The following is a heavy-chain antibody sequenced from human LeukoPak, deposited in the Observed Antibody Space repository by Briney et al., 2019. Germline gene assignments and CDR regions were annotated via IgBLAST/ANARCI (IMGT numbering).Heavy chain of an antibody. CDR2: ISSSSSYI. CDR3: ARGIAVAGILGAGGAFDI. D-gene: IGHD6-19*01. CDR1: GFIVRSDY. V-gene: IGHV3-21*01. J-gene: IGHJ3*02. Sequence: GGSLRLSCAASGFIVRSDYTNWVRQAPGKGLEWVSSISSSSSYIYYADSVKGRFTISRDNAKNSLYLQMNSLRAEDTAVYYCARGIAVAGILGAGGAFDIWGQGTMVTVSS.